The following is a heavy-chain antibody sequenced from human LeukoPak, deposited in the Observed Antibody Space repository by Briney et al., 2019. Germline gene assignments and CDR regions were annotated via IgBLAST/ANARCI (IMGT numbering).Heavy chain of an antibody. V-gene: IGHV3-30*03. J-gene: IGHJ4*02. CDR3: AREAISGWFDY. CDR1: GFTFSSYG. CDR2: ISYDGSNK. Sequence: GGSLRLSCAASGFTFSSYGMHWVRQAPGKGLEWVAVISYDGSNKYYADSVKGRFTISRDNSKNTLYLQMNSLRVEDTAVFYCAREAISGWFDYWGQGALVTVSS. D-gene: IGHD6-19*01.